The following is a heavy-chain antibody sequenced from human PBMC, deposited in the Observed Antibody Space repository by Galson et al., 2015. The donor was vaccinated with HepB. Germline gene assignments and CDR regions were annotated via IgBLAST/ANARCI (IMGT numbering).Heavy chain of an antibody. CDR1: GFTFSNYA. Sequence: SLRLSCAASGFTFSNYAMSWVRQAPGKGLVWVSRVNADGSSTNYADSVKGRFTISRDNAKNTLYVQMNSLRAEDTAVYYCARDRSCSNGVCKPAAFDVWGQGTMVTVSS. CDR2: VNADGSST. CDR3: ARDRSCSNGVCKPAAFDV. J-gene: IGHJ3*01. D-gene: IGHD2-8*01. V-gene: IGHV3-74*01.